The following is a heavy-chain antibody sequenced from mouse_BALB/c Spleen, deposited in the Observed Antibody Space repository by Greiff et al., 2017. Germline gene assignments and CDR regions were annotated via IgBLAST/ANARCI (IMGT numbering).Heavy chain of an antibody. D-gene: IGHD2-10*02. CDR3: ARHALYGNYFDY. V-gene: IGHV2-6-2*01. J-gene: IGHJ2*01. CDR2: IWSDGST. Sequence: VMLVESGPDLVAPSQSLSITCTVSGFSLTSYGVHWVRQPPGKGLEWLVVIWSDGSTTYNSALKSRLSISKDNSKSQVFLKMNSLQTDDTAMYYCARHALYGNYFDYWGQGTTLTVSS. CDR1: GFSLTSYG.